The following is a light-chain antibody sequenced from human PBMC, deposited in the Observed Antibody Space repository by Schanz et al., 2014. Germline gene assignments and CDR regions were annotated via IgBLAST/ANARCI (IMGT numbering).Light chain of an antibody. CDR2: DDG. Sequence: SYELTQPPSVSVAPGQTAMITCGGNNIGSKSVHWYQQKPGQAPVLVVYDDGDRPSGIPERFSGSNSGNTATLTISRVEAGDEADYYCQVWDSSSDHVVFGGGTKLTVL. V-gene: IGLV3-21*02. J-gene: IGLJ2*01. CDR1: NIGSKS. CDR3: QVWDSSSDHVV.